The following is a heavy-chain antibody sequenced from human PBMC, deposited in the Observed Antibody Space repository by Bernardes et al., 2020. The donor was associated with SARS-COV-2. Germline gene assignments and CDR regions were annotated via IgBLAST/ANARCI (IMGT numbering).Heavy chain of an antibody. Sequence: GGSLRLSCAASGFTVSNNYLNWVRQAPGKGLEWVSVIYSGGRTYYADSVKGRFTLSRDNSKNTVYLQMNSLRTEDTAVYYCASQYRPFFDILTGSYFWGQGTLVTVSS. J-gene: IGHJ4*02. CDR3: ASQYRPFFDILTGSYF. CDR2: IYSGGRT. CDR1: GFTVSNNY. V-gene: IGHV3-66*02. D-gene: IGHD3-9*01.